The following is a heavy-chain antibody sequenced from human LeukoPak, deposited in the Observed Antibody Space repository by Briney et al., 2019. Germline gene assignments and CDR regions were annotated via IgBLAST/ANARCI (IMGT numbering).Heavy chain of an antibody. Sequence: ASVKVSCKASGYTFTNYAVHWVRQAPGQRLEWLGWINPGNGDTKYSQNFQGRVTVTSDTSAATAYVELNSLTSEDTAVYYCARERWHCRVNCYSVYYYAPDVWGQGTTVTVSS. CDR3: ARERWHCRVNCYSVYYYAPDV. J-gene: IGHJ6*02. V-gene: IGHV1-3*01. D-gene: IGHD3-22*01. CDR1: GYTFTNYA. CDR2: INPGNGDT.